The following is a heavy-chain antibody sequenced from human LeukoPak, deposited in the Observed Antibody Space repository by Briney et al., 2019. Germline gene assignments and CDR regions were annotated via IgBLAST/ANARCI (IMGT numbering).Heavy chain of an antibody. J-gene: IGHJ4*02. CDR3: AKNGMVRGVMSDFDY. CDR2: IRYDGSNK. V-gene: IGHV3-30*02. Sequence: LAGGSLRLSCAASGFTFSSCGMHWVRQAPGKGLEWVAFIRYDGSNKYYADSVKGLFTISRDNSKNTLYLQMNSLRAEDTAVYYCAKNGMVRGVMSDFDYWGQGTLVTVSS. CDR1: GFTFSSCG. D-gene: IGHD3-10*01.